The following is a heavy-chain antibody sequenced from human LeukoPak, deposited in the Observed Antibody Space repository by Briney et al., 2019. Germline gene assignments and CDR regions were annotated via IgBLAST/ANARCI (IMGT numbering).Heavy chain of an antibody. CDR2: ISYDGSNK. Sequence: GGSLRLSCAASGFTFSSYGMHWVRQAPGKGLEWVAVISYDGSNKYYADSVKGRFTISRDNSKDTLFLQMNSLKTDDTAVYYCAREDYDDSSGYSSGLDVWGQGATVTVSS. CDR3: AREDYDDSSGYSSGLDV. J-gene: IGHJ6*02. CDR1: GFTFSSYG. D-gene: IGHD3-22*01. V-gene: IGHV3-30*03.